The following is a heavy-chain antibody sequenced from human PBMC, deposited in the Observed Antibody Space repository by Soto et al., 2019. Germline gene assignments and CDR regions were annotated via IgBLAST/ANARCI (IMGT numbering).Heavy chain of an antibody. CDR3: ARHGGNYCSGGSCYTP. D-gene: IGHD2-15*01. CDR1: GYSFTSHW. J-gene: IGHJ5*02. V-gene: IGHV5-51*01. CDR2: IYPGDSDT. Sequence: ELQLVQSGAELKKPGESLRISCKGSGYSFTSHWIAWVRQMPGKGLEWMGIIYPGDSDTRYSPSFQGHVTISADKSINTAYLQWSSLKASDTAMYYCARHGGNYCSGGSCYTPWGQGTLVTVSS.